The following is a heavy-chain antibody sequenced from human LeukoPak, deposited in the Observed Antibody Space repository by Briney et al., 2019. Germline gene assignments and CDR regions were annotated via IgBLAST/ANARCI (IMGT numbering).Heavy chain of an antibody. V-gene: IGHV3-74*01. CDR3: ARVEMAISELDY. Sequence: GGSLRLSCAASRFTFSSYWMHWVRQAPGKGLVWVSRINSDGSSTSYADSVKGRFTISRDNAKNTLYLQMNSLRAEDTAVYYCARVEMAISELDYWGQGTLVTVSS. CDR2: INSDGSST. CDR1: RFTFSSYW. D-gene: IGHD5-24*01. J-gene: IGHJ4*02.